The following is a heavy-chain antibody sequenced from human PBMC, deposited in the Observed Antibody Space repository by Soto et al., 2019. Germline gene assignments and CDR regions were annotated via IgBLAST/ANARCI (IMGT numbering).Heavy chain of an antibody. CDR3: ARPLWRDDYNWGYFDL. D-gene: IGHD4-4*01. Sequence: QVQLVESGGGVVQPGRSLRLSCAASGFTFSSYAMHLVRQAPGKGLEWVAVISYDGSNKYYADSVKGRFTISRDNSKNTLYLKMNSLRAEDTAVYYCARPLWRDDYNWGYFDLWGRGTLVTVSS. J-gene: IGHJ2*01. CDR2: ISYDGSNK. V-gene: IGHV3-30-3*01. CDR1: GFTFSSYA.